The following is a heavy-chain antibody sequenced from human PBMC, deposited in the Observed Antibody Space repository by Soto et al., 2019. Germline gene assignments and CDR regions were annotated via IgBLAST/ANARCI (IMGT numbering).Heavy chain of an antibody. CDR2: IDHSGGT. V-gene: IGHV4-34*01. CDR3: ARGRLGGAAN. J-gene: IGHJ4*02. D-gene: IGHD3-16*01. CDR1: GGSFSGYY. Sequence: QVQLQQWGTKLSKPSETLSLTCAVYGGSFSGYYWSWIRQHPGKGLEWIGEIDHSGGTKYNASLKSRVTKSADTSNNQFSLKLSSVTAADTAIYYCARGRLGGAANWGQGTLVTVSS.